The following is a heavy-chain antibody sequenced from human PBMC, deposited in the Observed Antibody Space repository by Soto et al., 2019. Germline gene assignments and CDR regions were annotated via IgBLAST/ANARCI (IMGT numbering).Heavy chain of an antibody. J-gene: IGHJ4*02. V-gene: IGHV4-59*01. D-gene: IGHD4-17*01. Sequence: ETLSLTCTVSGGSISSYYWSWIRQPPGKGLEWIGYIYYSGSTNYNPSLKSRVTISVDTSKNQFSLKLSSVTAADTAVYYCATYGDSGYWGQGTLVTVSS. CDR2: IYYSGST. CDR1: GGSISSYY. CDR3: ATYGDSGY.